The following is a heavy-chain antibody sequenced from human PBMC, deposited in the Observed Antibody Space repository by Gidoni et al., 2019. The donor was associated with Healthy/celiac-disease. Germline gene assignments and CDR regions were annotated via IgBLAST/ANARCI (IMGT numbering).Heavy chain of an antibody. CDR3: ARSMYNWNDVPSYYYGMDV. D-gene: IGHD1-1*01. V-gene: IGHV3-21*01. CDR1: GFTFSSYS. CDR2: ISSSSSYI. J-gene: IGHJ6*02. Sequence: EVQLVESGGGLVKPGGSLRLSCAASGFTFSSYSIHWVRQAPGKGLEWVSSISSSSSYIYYADSVKGRFTISRDNAKNSLYLQMNSLRAEDTAVYYCARSMYNWNDVPSYYYGMDVWGQGTTVTVSS.